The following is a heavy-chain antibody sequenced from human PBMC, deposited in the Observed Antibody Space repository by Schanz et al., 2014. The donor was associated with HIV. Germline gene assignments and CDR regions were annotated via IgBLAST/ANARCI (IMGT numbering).Heavy chain of an antibody. J-gene: IGHJ4*02. V-gene: IGHV1-8*02. CDR3: ARGNFPYYGSGSLGD. D-gene: IGHD3-10*01. CDR1: GYSFSDYY. Sequence: QVQLVQSGAEVKKPGASVKVSCKASGYSFSDYYMHWVRQAPGQGLEWMGWMNPNSGNTGYAQKFQGRVTMTRNTSIRTAYMELSSLRSEDTAVYYCARGNFPYYGSGSLGDWGQGTLVTVSS. CDR2: MNPNSGNT.